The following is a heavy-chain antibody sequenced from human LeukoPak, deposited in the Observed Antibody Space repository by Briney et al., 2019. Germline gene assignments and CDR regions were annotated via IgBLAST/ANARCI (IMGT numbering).Heavy chain of an antibody. CDR3: ARQTTVISFDY. CDR1: GGSISSGDYY. V-gene: IGHV4-30-4*01. CDR2: IFYSGSM. Sequence: SETLSLTCTVSGGSISSGDYYWTWIRQPPGKGLEWMGYIFYSGSMYYNPSLKSRLTISVDTSKNQFSLKLRSVTAADTAVYYCARQTTVISFDYWGQGTLVTVSS. D-gene: IGHD4-17*01. J-gene: IGHJ4*02.